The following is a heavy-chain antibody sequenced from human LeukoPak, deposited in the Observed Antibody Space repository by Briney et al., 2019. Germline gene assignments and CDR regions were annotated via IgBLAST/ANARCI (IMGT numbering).Heavy chain of an antibody. D-gene: IGHD1-1*01. CDR3: ATINLFHPFWYFGL. J-gene: IGHJ2*01. Sequence: SETLSLTCTVSGGSISTYYWTWIRQPPGKGLEWVGCIQYRGSTNYNPSLKSRVTMSVGSTKNQFSLKLRSSSALCTLGYYSATINLFHPFWYFGLWGRGTLVTVSS. CDR2: IQYRGST. V-gene: IGHV4-59*01. CDR1: GGSISTYY.